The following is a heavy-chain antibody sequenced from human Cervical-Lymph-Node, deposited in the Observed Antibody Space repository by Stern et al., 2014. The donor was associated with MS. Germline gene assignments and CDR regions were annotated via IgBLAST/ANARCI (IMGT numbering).Heavy chain of an antibody. V-gene: IGHV1-69*12. D-gene: IGHD1-26*01. J-gene: IGHJ2*01. CDR3: AKGRGSYWFFDL. CDR1: GGSFNNHA. CDR2: IIPICGAP. Sequence: QDQLVQSGGEVKKPGSSVKVSCMASGGSFNNHAVSWVRQAPGQGLEWMGGIIPICGAPDYAQKFQGRVTITADESTSTVYMEFSSLRSEDTAMYYCAKGRGSYWFFDLWGRGTLVIVSS.